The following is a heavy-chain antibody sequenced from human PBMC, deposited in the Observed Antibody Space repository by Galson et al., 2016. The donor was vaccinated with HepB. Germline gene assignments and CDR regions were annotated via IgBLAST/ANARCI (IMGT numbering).Heavy chain of an antibody. J-gene: IGHJ6*02. Sequence: SLRLSCAASGFTFSSYTMNWVRQAPGKGLEWVSSISSGSTYIYYADSVKGRFTISRDNANNSVFLQMNSLRAEDTAVYYYAREEGHIVVVTAGTLMMDVWGQGTTATVSS. V-gene: IGHV3-21*01. CDR3: AREEGHIVVVTAGTLMMDV. CDR1: GFTFSSYT. D-gene: IGHD2-21*02. CDR2: ISSGSTYI.